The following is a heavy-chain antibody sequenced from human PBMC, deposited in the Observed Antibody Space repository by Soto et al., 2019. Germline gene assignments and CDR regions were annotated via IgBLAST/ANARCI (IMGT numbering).Heavy chain of an antibody. Sequence: HVQLQESGPGLVKPSETLSLTCTVSGDSVSSGSKCWSWIRQPPGKALEWIAYICSSVSTNYNPSLKSRVTISRDTSKNQLSLRMTVVTAEDTAVYYCARSGGGSGWLGGQGTLVTVSS. D-gene: IGHD6-19*01. V-gene: IGHV4-61*01. CDR2: ICSSVST. J-gene: IGHJ4*02. CDR1: GDSVSSGSKC. CDR3: ARSGGGSGWL.